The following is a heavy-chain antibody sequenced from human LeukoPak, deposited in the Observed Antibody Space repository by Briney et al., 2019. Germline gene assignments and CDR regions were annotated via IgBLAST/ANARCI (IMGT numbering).Heavy chain of an antibody. CDR2: IYTSGRT. CDR1: GITFSSYG. CDR3: ARDRYYYDSSGYYYFDY. D-gene: IGHD3-22*01. J-gene: IGHJ4*02. Sequence: GSLRLSCAASGITFSSYGMRWLRQPAGKGLEWIGRIYTSGRTNYNPSLKSRVTMSVDTSKNQFSLKLSSVTAADTAVYYCARDRYYYDSSGYYYFDYWGQGTLVTVSS. V-gene: IGHV4-4*07.